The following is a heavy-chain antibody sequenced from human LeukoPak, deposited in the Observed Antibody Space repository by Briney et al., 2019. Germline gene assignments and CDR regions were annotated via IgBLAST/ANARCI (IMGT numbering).Heavy chain of an antibody. CDR3: ARDRRSTGSVSGYFDY. Sequence: PGGSLRLSCAASGFTFSSYIMNCVRQAPGKGLEWVSSITSTSSYIYYADSVKGRFTISRDNAKNSLYLQMNSLRAEDTAVYYCARDRRSTGSVSGYFDYWGQGTLVTVSS. D-gene: IGHD2-8*02. J-gene: IGHJ4*02. CDR1: GFTFSSYI. CDR2: ITSTSSYI. V-gene: IGHV3-21*01.